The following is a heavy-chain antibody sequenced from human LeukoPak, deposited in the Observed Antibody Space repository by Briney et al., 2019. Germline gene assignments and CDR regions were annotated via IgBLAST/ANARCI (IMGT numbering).Heavy chain of an antibody. J-gene: IGHJ4*02. Sequence: PSETLSLTCAVYGGSFSGYYWSWIRQPPGKGLEWIGEINHSGSTNYNPSLKGRVTISVDTSKNQFSLKLSSVTAADTAVYYCARNGAPLLDYWGQGTLVTVSS. V-gene: IGHV4-34*01. CDR3: ARNGAPLLDY. D-gene: IGHD3-10*01. CDR1: GGSFSGYY. CDR2: INHSGST.